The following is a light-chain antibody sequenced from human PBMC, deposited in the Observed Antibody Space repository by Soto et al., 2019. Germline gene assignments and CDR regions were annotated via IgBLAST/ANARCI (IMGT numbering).Light chain of an antibody. J-gene: IGKJ5*01. V-gene: IGKV1-33*01. CDR3: QQYDNLRPIT. CDR1: QDISNY. Sequence: DIQMTQSPSSLSASVGDRVTITCQASQDISNYLNWYQQKPGKAPKLLIYDASNLETGVPSRFSGSGSGTDFTFTISSLHPEDIATYYCQQYDNLRPITFGQGTRLEIK. CDR2: DAS.